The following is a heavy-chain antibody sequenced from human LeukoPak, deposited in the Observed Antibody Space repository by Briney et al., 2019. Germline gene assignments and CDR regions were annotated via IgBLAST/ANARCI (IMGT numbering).Heavy chain of an antibody. V-gene: IGHV4-31*03. Sequence: PSETLSLTCTVSGGSISSGGYYWSWIRQHPGKGLEWIGYIYYGGSTYYNPSLKSRVTISVDTSKNQFSLKLSSVTAADTAVYYCARRGYDILTGYVYFDYWGQGTLVTVSS. D-gene: IGHD3-9*01. CDR3: ARRGYDILTGYVYFDY. CDR2: IYYGGST. J-gene: IGHJ4*02. CDR1: GGSISSGGYY.